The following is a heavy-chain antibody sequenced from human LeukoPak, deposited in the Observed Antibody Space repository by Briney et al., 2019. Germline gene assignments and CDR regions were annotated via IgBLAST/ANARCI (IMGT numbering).Heavy chain of an antibody. CDR3: AKDTYYYDSSGYDY. D-gene: IGHD3-22*01. CDR2: IRYDGSNK. Sequence: GGSLRLSCAASGFTFSSYGMHWVRQAPGKGLEWVAFIRYDGSNKYYADSVKGRFTISRDNSKNTLYLQMNSLRAEDTAVYYCAKDTYYYDSSGYDYWGQGTLVTVSS. CDR1: GFTFSSYG. V-gene: IGHV3-30*02. J-gene: IGHJ4*02.